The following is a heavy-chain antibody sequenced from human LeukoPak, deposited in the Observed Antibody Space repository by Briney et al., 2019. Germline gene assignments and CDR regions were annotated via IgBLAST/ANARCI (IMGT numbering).Heavy chain of an antibody. D-gene: IGHD3-10*01. Sequence: PGRSLRLSCAASGFTFDGYAMHWVRQAPGKGLEWVSGISWNSGSIGYADSVKGRFTISRDNAKNSLYLQMNSLRAEDTALYYCAKDRLHHYYRPGGWFDPWGQGTLVTVSS. CDR2: ISWNSGSI. V-gene: IGHV3-9*01. CDR3: AKDRLHHYYRPGGWFDP. CDR1: GFTFDGYA. J-gene: IGHJ5*02.